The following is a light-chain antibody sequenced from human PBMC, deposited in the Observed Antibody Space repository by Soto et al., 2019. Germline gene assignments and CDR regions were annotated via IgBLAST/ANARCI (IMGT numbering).Light chain of an antibody. CDR2: MAS. CDR3: QQYNSFPWT. V-gene: IGKV1-5*03. CDR1: QSISSW. J-gene: IGKJ1*01. Sequence: DIQMTQSPSTLAASVGDRVTITCRASQSISSWLAWYQQKPGKAPKFLMYMASSLESGVPSRFSGSGSGTEFTLTISSLQPDDFATYYCQQYNSFPWTFGQGTKVEIK.